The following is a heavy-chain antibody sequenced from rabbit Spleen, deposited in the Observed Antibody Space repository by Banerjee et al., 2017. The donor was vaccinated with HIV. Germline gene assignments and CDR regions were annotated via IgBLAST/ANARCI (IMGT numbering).Heavy chain of an antibody. CDR1: GFDFTNYY. CDR3: ARAIVPWLGLTRLDL. Sequence: QSLEESGGGLVQPGGSLTLSCKASGFDFTNYYITWVRQAPGKGLEWIGIIYTAKGSTDSASWVNGRFTISSDNAQSTVDLKMTSLTAADTATYFCARAIVPWLGLTRLDLWGPGTLVTVS. D-gene: IGHD4-1*01. J-gene: IGHJ3*01. CDR2: IYTAKGST. V-gene: IGHV1S7*01.